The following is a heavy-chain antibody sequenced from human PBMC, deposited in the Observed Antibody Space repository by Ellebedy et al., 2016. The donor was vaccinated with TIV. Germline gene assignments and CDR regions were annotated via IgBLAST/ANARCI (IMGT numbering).Heavy chain of an antibody. CDR1: GFTFHNSV. J-gene: IGHJ4*02. V-gene: IGHV3-33*01. CDR3: TRDQGVGMYNRGRSPERYFDY. D-gene: IGHD1-1*01. Sequence: PGGSLRLSCAASGFTFHNSVIHWVRQAPGKGLEWVAVIWYDGSKKAYADSVKGRFTISRDNSKNTLYLKMNSLRAEDTAFYYCTRDQGVGMYNRGRSPERYFDYWGQGILVTVSS. CDR2: IWYDGSKK.